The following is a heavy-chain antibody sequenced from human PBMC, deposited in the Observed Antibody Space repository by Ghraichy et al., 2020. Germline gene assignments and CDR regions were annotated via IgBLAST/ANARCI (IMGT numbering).Heavy chain of an antibody. CDR1: GFTFSSYW. V-gene: IGHV3-7*03. J-gene: IGHJ4*02. D-gene: IGHD6-13*01. CDR3: ARGRISSSWPRGFYYFDY. CDR2: IKQDGSEK. Sequence: GGSLRLSCAASGFTFSSYWMSWVRQAPGKGLEWVANIKQDGSEKYYVDSVKGRFTISRDNAKNSLYLQMNSLRAEDTAVYYCARGRISSSWPRGFYYFDYWGQGTLVTVSS.